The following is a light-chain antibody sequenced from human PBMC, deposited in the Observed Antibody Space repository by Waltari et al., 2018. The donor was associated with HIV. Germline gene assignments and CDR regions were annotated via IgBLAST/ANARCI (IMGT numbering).Light chain of an antibody. CDR2: GAS. CDR1: QTISTY. CDR3: QQYYTYPPGT. J-gene: IGKJ5*01. V-gene: IGKV1-8*01. Sequence: AIRMTQSPSSFSASTGDRVTITCRASQTISTYLAWYQQRPGKAPKLLIYGASTLQSGVPSRFSGRGSGTDFNLTITCMQSEDVATYYCQQYYTYPPGTFGQGTRL.